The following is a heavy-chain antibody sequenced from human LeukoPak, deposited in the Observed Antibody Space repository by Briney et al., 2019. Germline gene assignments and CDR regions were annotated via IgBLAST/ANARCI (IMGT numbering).Heavy chain of an antibody. CDR2: IYHSGST. V-gene: IGHV4-4*02. CDR3: ARLQTYYYDSSGYAYLDV. J-gene: IGHJ6*02. Sequence: SETLSLTCAVSGGSISSSNWWSWVRQPPGKGLEWIGEIYHSGSTNYNPSLKSRVTISVDKSKNQFSLKLSSVTAADTAVYYCARLQTYYYDSSGYAYLDVWGQGTTVTVSS. CDR1: GGSISSSNW. D-gene: IGHD3-22*01.